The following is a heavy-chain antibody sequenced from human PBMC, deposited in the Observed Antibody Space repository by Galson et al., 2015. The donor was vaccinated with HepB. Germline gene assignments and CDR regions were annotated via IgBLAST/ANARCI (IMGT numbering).Heavy chain of an antibody. CDR2: IIPDGSAN. J-gene: IGHJ3*02. CDR3: GKGKRGLGAHAFDI. V-gene: IGHV3-7*03. Sequence: SLRLSCAASGFTFSSYGMHWVRQAPGKGLEWVANIIPDGSANHYVDSVKGRFTISRDNAKNSLYLEMNNLRGEDTAMYYCGKGKRGLGAHAFDIWGQGTMVIVSS. D-gene: IGHD1-26*01. CDR1: GFTFSSYG.